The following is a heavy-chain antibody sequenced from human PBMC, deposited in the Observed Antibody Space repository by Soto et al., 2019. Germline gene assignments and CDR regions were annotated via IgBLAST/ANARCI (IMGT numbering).Heavy chain of an antibody. CDR3: ARDRGGNSDYYYYGMDV. CDR1: GDSVSSNSAA. CDR2: TYYRSKWYN. D-gene: IGHD2-21*02. Sequence: PSQTLSLTCAISGDSVSSNSAALNWIRQSPSRGLEWLGRTYYRSKWYNDYAVSVKSRITINPDTSKNQFSLQLNSVTPEDTAVYYCARDRGGNSDYYYYGMDVWGQGTTVTVSS. V-gene: IGHV6-1*01. J-gene: IGHJ6*02.